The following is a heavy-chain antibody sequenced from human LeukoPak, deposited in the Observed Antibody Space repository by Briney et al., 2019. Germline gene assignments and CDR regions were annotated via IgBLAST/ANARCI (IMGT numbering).Heavy chain of an antibody. CDR1: GYTFTGYY. CDR2: INPNSGGT. CDR3: ARETGSLDYGGNVYFQH. J-gene: IGHJ1*01. D-gene: IGHD4-23*01. V-gene: IGHV1-2*02. Sequence: GASVKVSCKASGYTFTGYYMHWVRQAPGQGLEWMGWINPNSGGTNYAQKFQARVTITADKSTSTAYMELSSLRSEDTAVYYCARETGSLDYGGNVYFQHWGQGTLVTVSS.